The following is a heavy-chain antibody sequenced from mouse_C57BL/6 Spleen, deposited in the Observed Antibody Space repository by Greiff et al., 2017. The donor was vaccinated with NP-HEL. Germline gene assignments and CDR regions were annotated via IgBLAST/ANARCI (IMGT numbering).Heavy chain of an antibody. D-gene: IGHD2-4*01. J-gene: IGHJ3*01. CDR1: GFNIKNTY. V-gene: IGHV14-3*01. CDR3: ARPDYAEGPAWFAY. CDR2: IDPANGNT. Sequence: VQLQQSVAELVRPGASVKLSCTASGFNIKNTYMHWVKQRPEQGLEWIGRIDPANGNTKYAPKFQGKATITANPSSNTAYLQLSSLTSEDTAIYYCARPDYAEGPAWFAYWGQGTLVTVSA.